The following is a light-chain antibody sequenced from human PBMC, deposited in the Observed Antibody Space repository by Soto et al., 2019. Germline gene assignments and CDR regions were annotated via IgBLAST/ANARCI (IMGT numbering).Light chain of an antibody. CDR2: DVS. CDR1: SSDVGGYNY. Sequence: QSALTQPASVSGSPGQSIIISCTGTSSDVGGYNYVSWFQHHPGKAPKLMIYDVSNRPSGVSYRFSGSKSGNTASLTISGLQAEDEADYYCSSYTSSSTPVFGGGTKLTVL. J-gene: IGLJ2*01. V-gene: IGLV2-14*03. CDR3: SSYTSSSTPV.